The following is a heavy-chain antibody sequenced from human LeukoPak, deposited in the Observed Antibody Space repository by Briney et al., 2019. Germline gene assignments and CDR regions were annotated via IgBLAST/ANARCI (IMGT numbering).Heavy chain of an antibody. CDR3: ARDNYDSVMDV. J-gene: IGHJ6*03. CDR1: GFTFSSYS. Sequence: GGSLRLSCAASGFTFSSYSMNWVRQAPGKGLEWVSYISSSGSTIYYADSVEGRFTISRDNAKNSLYLQMNSLRAEDTAVYYCARDNYDSVMDVWGKGTTVTVSS. CDR2: ISSSGSTI. D-gene: IGHD3-3*01. V-gene: IGHV3-48*04.